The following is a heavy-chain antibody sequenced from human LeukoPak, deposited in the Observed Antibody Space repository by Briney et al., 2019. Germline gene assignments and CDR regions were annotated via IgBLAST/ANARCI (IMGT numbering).Heavy chain of an antibody. V-gene: IGHV3-30*18. CDR2: ISYDGSNK. J-gene: IGHJ4*02. D-gene: IGHD4-17*01. CDR3: AKNYNDYGLGGESFDY. CDR1: GFTFSTYS. Sequence: GGSLRLSCAASGFTFSTYSMHWVRQAPGKGLEWVAAISYDGSNKYYADFVKGRFTISRDNSKNTLYLQINSLRTEDTAFYYCAKNYNDYGLGGESFDYWGQGTLVTVSS.